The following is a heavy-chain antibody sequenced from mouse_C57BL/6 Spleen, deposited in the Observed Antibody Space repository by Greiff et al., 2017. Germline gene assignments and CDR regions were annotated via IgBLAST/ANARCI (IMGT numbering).Heavy chain of an antibody. Sequence: QVQLQQPGAELVKPGVSVKLSCKASGYTFTSYWMHWVKQRPGQGLEWIGMIHPNSGSTNYNEKFKSKDTLTVDKSSSTAYMQLGSLTSEGSAVYYCAREYYSYFDCWGPGTTLTVSS. D-gene: IGHD2-12*01. CDR2: IHPNSGST. CDR3: AREYYSYFDC. V-gene: IGHV1-64*01. CDR1: GYTFTSYW. J-gene: IGHJ2*01.